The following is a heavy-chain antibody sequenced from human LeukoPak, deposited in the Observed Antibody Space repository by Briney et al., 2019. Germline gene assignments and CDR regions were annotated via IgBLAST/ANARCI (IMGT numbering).Heavy chain of an antibody. Sequence: SVKVSCKASGGIFSSYAISWVRQAPGQGLEWMGRIIPILGIANYAQKFQGRVTITANKSTSTAYMDLSSLRSEDTAVYYCARDLPPYYFDYWGQGTLVTVSS. CDR2: IIPILGIA. CDR3: ARDLPPYYFDY. CDR1: GGIFSSYA. J-gene: IGHJ4*02. V-gene: IGHV1-69*04.